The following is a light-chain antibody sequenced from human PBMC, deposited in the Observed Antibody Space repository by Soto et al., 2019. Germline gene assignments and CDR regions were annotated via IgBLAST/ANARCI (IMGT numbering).Light chain of an antibody. V-gene: IGKV3-15*01. CDR1: ESVSSN. CDR3: QQYNSWPPIT. CDR2: GAS. Sequence: EVVMTQSPATLSVSPGERATLSCRASESVSSNLAWYQQRPGQGPRLVIYGASTRATGIPARFSGGGSGTEFTLTISSLQSEDFAVYYCQQYNSWPPITFGQGTRLEIK. J-gene: IGKJ5*01.